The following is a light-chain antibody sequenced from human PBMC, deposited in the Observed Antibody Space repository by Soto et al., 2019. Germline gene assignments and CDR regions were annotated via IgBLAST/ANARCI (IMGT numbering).Light chain of an antibody. CDR2: EVG. V-gene: IGLV2-14*01. CDR3: SSYASSSTVV. Sequence: QSALTQPASVSGSPGQSITISCTGTNRDVGGYDYVSWFQQHPGKAPKLIIYEVGDRPSGVSNRFSGSKSGNTASLTVSGLQAEDEADYFCSSYASSSTVVFGGGTKLTV. J-gene: IGLJ2*01. CDR1: NRDVGGYDY.